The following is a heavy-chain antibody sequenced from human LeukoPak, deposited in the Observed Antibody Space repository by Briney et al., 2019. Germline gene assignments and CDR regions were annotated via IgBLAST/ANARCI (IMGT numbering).Heavy chain of an antibody. CDR3: ARGSFDY. D-gene: IGHD3-10*01. CDR1: GYRFITFG. V-gene: IGHV1-2*02. J-gene: IGHJ4*02. CDR2: INPNSGGA. Sequence: ASVKVSCKTSGYRFITFGINWVRQAPGQGLEWMGWINPNSGGANYAQKFQGRVTMTRDTSINTAYMELSRLRSDDTAVYHCARGSFDYWGQGTLVTVSP.